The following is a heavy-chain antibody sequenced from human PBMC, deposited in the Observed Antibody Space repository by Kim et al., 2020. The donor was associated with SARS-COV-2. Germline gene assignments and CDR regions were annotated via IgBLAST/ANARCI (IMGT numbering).Heavy chain of an antibody. V-gene: IGHV3-33*01. D-gene: IGHD3-3*01. CDR3: ARDRGFLEWFPDY. J-gene: IGHJ4*02. Sequence: YADSVKGRFTISRDNSKNTLYLQMNSLRAEDTAVYYCARDRGFLEWFPDYWGQGTLVTVSS.